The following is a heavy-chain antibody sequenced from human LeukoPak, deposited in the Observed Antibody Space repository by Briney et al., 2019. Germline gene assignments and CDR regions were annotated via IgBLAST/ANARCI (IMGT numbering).Heavy chain of an antibody. V-gene: IGHV4-59*01. Sequence: SETLSLTCTVSGGSISSYYRSWIRQPPGKGLEWIGYIYYSGSTNYNPSLKSRVTISVDTSKNQFSLKLSSVTAADTAVYYCARERTGLDYWGQGTLVTVSS. J-gene: IGHJ4*02. CDR3: ARERTGLDY. CDR2: IYYSGST. D-gene: IGHD3-10*01. CDR1: GGSISSYY.